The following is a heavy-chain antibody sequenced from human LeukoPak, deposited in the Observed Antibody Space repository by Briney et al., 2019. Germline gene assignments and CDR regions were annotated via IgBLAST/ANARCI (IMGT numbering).Heavy chain of an antibody. CDR1: GYTLTELS. D-gene: IGHD3-10*01. Sequence: ASVKVSCKVSGYTLTELSMHWVRQAPGKGLVWMGGFDPEDGETIYAQKFQGRVTMTEDTSTDTAYMELSSLRSEDTAVYYCATDPMVRGVIAFDYWGQGTLVTVSS. CDR2: FDPEDGET. J-gene: IGHJ4*02. V-gene: IGHV1-24*01. CDR3: ATDPMVRGVIAFDY.